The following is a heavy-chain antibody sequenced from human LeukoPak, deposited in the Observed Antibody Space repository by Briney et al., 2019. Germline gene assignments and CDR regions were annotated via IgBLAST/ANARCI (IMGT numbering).Heavy chain of an antibody. V-gene: IGHV1-58*02. Sequence: SVKVSCKASGFTFTTSAMQWVRQARGQRLEWIGWIVVGSGNTNFAQKFQERVTITRDMSTSTAYMYLSSLRSEDTAVYYCATAATHGLYHFDYWGQGTLVTVSS. J-gene: IGHJ4*02. CDR3: ATAATHGLYHFDY. D-gene: IGHD2-2*02. CDR1: GFTFTTSA. CDR2: IVVGSGNT.